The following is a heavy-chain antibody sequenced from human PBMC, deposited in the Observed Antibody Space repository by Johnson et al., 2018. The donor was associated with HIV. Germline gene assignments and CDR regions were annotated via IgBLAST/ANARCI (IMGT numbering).Heavy chain of an antibody. D-gene: IGHD3-10*01. CDR2: IDTAGDT. J-gene: IGHJ3*02. CDR3: ARAGKWSGDAFDI. Sequence: VQLVESGGGLVQPGGSLRLSCPASGFTFSSYDMHWVRQTTGKGLEWVSVIDTAGDTYSAGSVKGRFTISRENAKKSLYLQMNSLRAGDTAVYYCARAGKWSGDAFDIWGQGTTVTVSS. V-gene: IGHV3-13*01. CDR1: GFTFSSYD.